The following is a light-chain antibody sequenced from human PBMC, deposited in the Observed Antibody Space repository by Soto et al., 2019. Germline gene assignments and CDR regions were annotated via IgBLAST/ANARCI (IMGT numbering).Light chain of an antibody. J-gene: IGLJ3*02. CDR1: SGSVSPYY. CDR3: LLNMGGGFWV. V-gene: IGLV8-61*01. CDR2: NTN. Sequence: QTVVTQEPSFSVSPGGTVTLTCGLNSGSVSPYYPSWYQQTPGQAPRTLIYNTNTRSSGVPDRFSGSILGNKAAITLTGAQAEDESDYYCLLNMGGGFWVFGGGTKVTVL.